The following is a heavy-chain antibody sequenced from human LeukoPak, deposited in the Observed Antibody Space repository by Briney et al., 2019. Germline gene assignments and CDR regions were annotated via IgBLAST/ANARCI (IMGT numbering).Heavy chain of an antibody. CDR3: ARPAAVDYYGMDV. J-gene: IGHJ6*02. CDR1: GYTFTGYY. D-gene: IGHD6-13*01. V-gene: IGHV1-18*04. Sequence: ASVKVSCKASGYTFTGYYLHWVRQAPGQGLEWMGWISAYNGNTNYAQKLQGRVTMTTDTSTSTAYMELRSLRSDDTAVYYCARPAAVDYYGMDVWGQGTTVTVSS. CDR2: ISAYNGNT.